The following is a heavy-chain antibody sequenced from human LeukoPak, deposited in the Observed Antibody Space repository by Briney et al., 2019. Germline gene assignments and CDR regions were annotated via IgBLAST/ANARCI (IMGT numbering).Heavy chain of an antibody. CDR2: IHYYGST. V-gene: IGHV4-61*01. CDR3: ARTPLLRYFDWVGPNWFDP. CDR1: GGSVRSASYY. D-gene: IGHD3-9*01. J-gene: IGHJ5*02. Sequence: PSETLSLTCTVSGGSVRSASYYWSLIRQPPGRGLEWIGYIHYYGSTNYNPSLKSRVTISLDTSKNQFSLKLSSVTAADTAVYYCARTPLLRYFDWVGPNWFDPWGQGTLVTVSS.